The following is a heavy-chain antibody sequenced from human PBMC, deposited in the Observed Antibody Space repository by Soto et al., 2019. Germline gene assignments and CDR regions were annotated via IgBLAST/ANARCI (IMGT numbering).Heavy chain of an antibody. CDR3: ARGKDIVVVVAATGDTYYYYYGMDV. D-gene: IGHD2-15*01. J-gene: IGHJ6*02. Sequence: SETLSLSCAVYGGSFSGYYWSWIRQPPGEGLEWIGEINHSGSTNYNPSLKSRVTISVDTSKNQFSLKLSSVTAADTAVYYCARGKDIVVVVAATGDTYYYYYGMDVWGQGTTVTVSS. CDR2: INHSGST. V-gene: IGHV4-34*01. CDR1: GGSFSGYY.